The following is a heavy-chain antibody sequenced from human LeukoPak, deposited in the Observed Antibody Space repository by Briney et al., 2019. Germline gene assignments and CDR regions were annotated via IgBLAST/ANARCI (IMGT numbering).Heavy chain of an antibody. J-gene: IGHJ4*02. CDR1: GYTFTSYG. D-gene: IGHD1-26*01. V-gene: IGHV1-58*02. CDR3: AASGGSYYYLWDY. Sequence: SVKLSCKASGYTFTSYGISWVRQAPGQRLEWIGWIVVGSGNTNYAQKFQERVTITRDMSKSTAYMELSSMRSEDTAVYYCAASGGSYYYLWDYWGQGTLVSVSS. CDR2: IVVGSGNT.